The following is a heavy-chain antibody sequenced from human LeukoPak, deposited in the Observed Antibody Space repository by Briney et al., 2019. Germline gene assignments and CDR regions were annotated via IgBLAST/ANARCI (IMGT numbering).Heavy chain of an antibody. CDR1: GFIFSTSA. CDR3: ARDRCTSTTCYLFDY. J-gene: IGHJ4*02. V-gene: IGHV3-30*04. D-gene: IGHD2/OR15-2a*01. Sequence: GGSLRLSCAASGFIFSTSAKHWVRQAPGKGLEWVAVISSDGSDTNYADSVRGRFTTSRDNSKNTLYLEMNSLRSEDTAVYYCARDRCTSTTCYLFDYWGQGTLVIVSS. CDR2: ISSDGSDT.